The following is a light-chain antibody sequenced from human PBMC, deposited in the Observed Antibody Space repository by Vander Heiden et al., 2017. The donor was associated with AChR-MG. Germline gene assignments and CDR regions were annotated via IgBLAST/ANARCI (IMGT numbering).Light chain of an antibody. CDR2: AAS. CDR1: QSISSY. V-gene: IGKV1-39*01. Sequence: DIQMTQSPSSLSASVGDRVTITCRASQSISSYLNWYQQKPGKAPKLLIYAASSLQSGVPSRFSGSGYGTDFTLTISSLQPEDFATYYCQQTDSTPLLTFGGRTKVEIK. CDR3: QQTDSTPLLT. J-gene: IGKJ4*01.